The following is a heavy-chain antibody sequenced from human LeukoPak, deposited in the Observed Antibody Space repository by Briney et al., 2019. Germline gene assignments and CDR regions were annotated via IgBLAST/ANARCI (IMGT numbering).Heavy chain of an antibody. CDR2: IYYSGNT. CDR1: GGPISSGGYY. D-gene: IGHD4-17*01. V-gene: IGHV4-31*03. J-gene: IGHJ4*02. Sequence: SETLSLTCTVSGGPISSGGYYWTWIRQHPGKGLEWIGYIYYSGNTYYNPSLKSRVTISVDTSKNQLSLKLSSVTAADTAVYYCAREGTYGDSEVFDYWGQGTLVTVSS. CDR3: AREGTYGDSEVFDY.